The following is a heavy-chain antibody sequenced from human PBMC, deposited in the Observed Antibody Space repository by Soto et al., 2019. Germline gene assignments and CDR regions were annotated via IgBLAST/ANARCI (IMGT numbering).Heavy chain of an antibody. D-gene: IGHD2-2*03. CDR3: AKVGIGMFSHKHHFDH. CDR1: GFTFSRFG. J-gene: IGHJ4*02. V-gene: IGHV3-23*01. CDR2: ISGSGDSS. Sequence: GGSLRLSCTASGFTFSRFGMAWVRQAPGKGLEWVSAISGSGDSSYYADSVKDRFTISRDNPTNTLYLQMNNLRAEDTAVYYCAKVGIGMFSHKHHFDHWGQGTQVTVSS.